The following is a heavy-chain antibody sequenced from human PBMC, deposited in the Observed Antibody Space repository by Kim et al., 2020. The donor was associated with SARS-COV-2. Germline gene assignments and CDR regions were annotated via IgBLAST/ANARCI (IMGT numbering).Heavy chain of an antibody. CDR3: ARSVVPAAIRHFAY. D-gene: IGHD2-2*02. J-gene: IGHJ4*02. Sequence: NPSLKRRVPIFGDTSKNQFSLKLSSVTAADTAVYDCARSVVPAAIRHFAYWGPGTLVTVSS. V-gene: IGHV4-39*01.